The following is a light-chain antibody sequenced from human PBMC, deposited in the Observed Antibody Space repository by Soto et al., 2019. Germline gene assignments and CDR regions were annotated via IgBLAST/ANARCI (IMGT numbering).Light chain of an antibody. J-gene: IGKJ3*01. CDR1: QGISGW. V-gene: IGKV1-12*01. CDR3: QQANCFPRT. CDR2: AAS. Sequence: DIQMTQSPSSVSASVGDTVTITCRASQGISGWLAWYQQKPGKAPKLLIYAASSLHIGVPSRFSGSESGTDFTLTISNLQPEDFATYYCQQANCFPRTFGPGTKVDI.